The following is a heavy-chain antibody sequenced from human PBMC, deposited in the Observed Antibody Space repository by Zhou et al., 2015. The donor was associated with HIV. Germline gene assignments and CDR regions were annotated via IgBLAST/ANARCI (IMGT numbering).Heavy chain of an antibody. Sequence: EVQLLESGGGLVQPGGSLKVSCAASGFTFSSYWMSWVRQAPGKGLEWVGRSKTISDGGTTDHAALVKGRFTVSRDDSKDTLYLQMNSLKIEDTAVYYCTTEYHHDKSGYYYGKFDSWGQGTLVTVSS. CDR1: GFTFSSYW. V-gene: IGHV3-15*01. J-gene: IGHJ4*02. CDR2: SKTISDGGTT. CDR3: TTEYHHDKSGYYYGKFDS. D-gene: IGHD3-22*01.